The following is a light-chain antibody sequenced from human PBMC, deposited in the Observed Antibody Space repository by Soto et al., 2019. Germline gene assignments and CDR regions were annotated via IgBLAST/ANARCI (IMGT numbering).Light chain of an antibody. CDR3: SSYAGSNNYV. J-gene: IGLJ1*01. V-gene: IGLV2-8*01. CDR1: SSDVGGYQY. CDR2: AVN. Sequence: LTQPPSASGSPGQSVTISCTGTSSDVGGYQYVSWYQQYPGKAPKLMIYAVNKRPSGVPDRFSGSRSGNTASLTVSGLQAEDEADYYCSSYAGSNNYVFGTGTKVTVL.